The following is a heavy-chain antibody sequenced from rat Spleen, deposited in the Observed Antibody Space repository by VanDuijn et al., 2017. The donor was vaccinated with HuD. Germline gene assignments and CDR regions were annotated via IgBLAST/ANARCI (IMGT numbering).Heavy chain of an antibody. CDR2: ISYDDSRT. Sequence: EVQLVESGGDLVQPGGSLKLSCAASGFSFSDFYMAWVRQAPTKGLEWVATISYDDSRTYYRDSVKGRFTISRDNAKSTLYLQMDSLRSEDTATYYCARSVFDYWGQGVMVTVSS. CDR3: ARSVFDY. V-gene: IGHV5-7*01. CDR1: GFSFSDFY. J-gene: IGHJ2*01.